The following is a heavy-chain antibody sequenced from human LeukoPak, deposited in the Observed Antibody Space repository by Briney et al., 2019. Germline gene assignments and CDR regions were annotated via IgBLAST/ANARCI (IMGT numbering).Heavy chain of an antibody. CDR2: IYYSGST. J-gene: IGHJ4*02. D-gene: IGHD6-6*01. CDR1: GGSISSYY. V-gene: IGHV4-59*01. Sequence: SETLSLTCTVSGGSISSYYWSWIRQPPGKGLEWIGYIYYSGSTNYNPSLKSRVTISVDTSKNQFSLKLSSVTAADTAVYYCARVDPHRSSTLEVFDYWGQGTLVTVSS. CDR3: ARVDPHRSSTLEVFDY.